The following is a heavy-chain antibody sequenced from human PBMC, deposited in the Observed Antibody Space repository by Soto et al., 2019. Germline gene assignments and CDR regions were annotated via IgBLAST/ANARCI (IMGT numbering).Heavy chain of an antibody. CDR2: IYHSGIT. CDR1: GGSISSGYS. V-gene: IGHV4-30-2*01. J-gene: IGHJ5*02. CDR3: ARGYCSITSCSNWLDP. Sequence: QLQLQESGSGLVKPSQTLSLTCAVSGGSISSGYSWSWIRQPPGKGLEWIGYIYHSGITYYNPSLKSRVTISVDRSKNQFSLKLNSATAADTAVYYCARGYCSITSCSNWLDPWGQGTLVTVSS. D-gene: IGHD2-2*01.